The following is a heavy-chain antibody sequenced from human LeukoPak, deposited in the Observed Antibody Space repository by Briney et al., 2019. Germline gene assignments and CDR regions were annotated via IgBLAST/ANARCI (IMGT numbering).Heavy chain of an antibody. V-gene: IGHV4-39*01. CDR2: IYYSGST. J-gene: IGHJ5*02. Sequence: PSETLSLTCTVSGGSISSSSYYWCWIRQPPGKGLEWIGSIYYSGSTYYNPSLKSRVTISVDTSKNQFSLKLSSVTAADTAVYYCASLRGAMIVVVITWGQGTLVTVSS. CDR1: GGSISSSSYY. CDR3: ASLRGAMIVVVIT. D-gene: IGHD3-22*01.